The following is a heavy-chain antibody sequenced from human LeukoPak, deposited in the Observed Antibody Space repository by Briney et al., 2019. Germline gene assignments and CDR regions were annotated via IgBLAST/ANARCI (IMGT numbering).Heavy chain of an antibody. CDR1: GYTFTGYY. J-gene: IGHJ6*04. CDR2: INPNSGGT. V-gene: IGHV1-2*04. D-gene: IGHD2-2*01. Sequence: ASVTVSCKASGYTFTGYYMHWVRQAPGQGLEWMGWINPNSGGTNYAQKFQGWVTMTRDTSISTAYMELSRLRSDDTAVYYCARAGCSSTSCPSYYYYYGMDVWGKGTTVTVSS. CDR3: ARAGCSSTSCPSYYYYYGMDV.